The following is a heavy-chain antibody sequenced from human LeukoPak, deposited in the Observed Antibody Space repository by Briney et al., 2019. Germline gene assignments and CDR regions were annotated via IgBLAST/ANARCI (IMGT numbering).Heavy chain of an antibody. Sequence: PSETLSLTCTVSGYSISSGYYWGWIRQPPGKGLEWIGSIYHSGSTYYNPSLKSRVTISVDTSKNQFSLKLSSVTAADTAVYYCARLTPDIVVVPASYYYMDVWGKGTTVTVSS. CDR2: IYHSGST. V-gene: IGHV4-38-2*02. D-gene: IGHD2-2*01. CDR3: ARLTPDIVVVPASYYYMDV. CDR1: GYSISSGYY. J-gene: IGHJ6*03.